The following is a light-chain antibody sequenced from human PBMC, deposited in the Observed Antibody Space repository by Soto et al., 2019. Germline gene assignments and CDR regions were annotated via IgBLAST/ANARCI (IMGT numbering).Light chain of an antibody. CDR2: EVS. V-gene: IGLV2-14*03. CDR3: SSYTSTNTAI. J-gene: IGLJ2*01. CDR1: SSDVGGYNY. Sequence: QSALTQPASVSGSPGQSITISCTGTSSDVGGYNYVSWFQQHPGKAPKLMIYEVSNRPSGVSKRFSGSKSGNTASLTISGLQAEDEACYYHSSYTSTNTAIFGGGTKLTVL.